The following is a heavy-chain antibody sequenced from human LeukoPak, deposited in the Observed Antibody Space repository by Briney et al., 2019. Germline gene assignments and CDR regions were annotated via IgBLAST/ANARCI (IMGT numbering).Heavy chain of an antibody. CDR1: GGFITSSNSH. CDR3: ARSTYYDFWSGYILGDYYYYYMDV. J-gene: IGHJ6*03. Sequence: PSETLSLTCTVSGGFITSSNSHWGWIRQPPGKGLEWVGTIYYSGSTNYNPSLKSRVTISVDTSKNQFSLKLSSVTAADTAVYYCARSTYYDFWSGYILGDYYYYYMDVWGKGTTVTVSS. D-gene: IGHD3-3*01. V-gene: IGHV4-39*07. CDR2: IYYSGST.